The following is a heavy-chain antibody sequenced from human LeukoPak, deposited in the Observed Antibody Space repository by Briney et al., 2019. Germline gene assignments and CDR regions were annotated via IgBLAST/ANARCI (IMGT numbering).Heavy chain of an antibody. D-gene: IGHD4-11*01. CDR1: GFTFSSYA. CDR3: AKDLYSNYGPADY. CDR2: INGGGVNT. J-gene: IGHJ4*02. V-gene: IGHV3-23*01. Sequence: GGSLRLSCAASGFTFSSYAMSWVRQAPGKGLEWVSTINGGGVNTHYADSVGGRFTISRDNSKNTLFLQMNSLRDEDTAIYYCAKDLYSNYGPADYWGQGNLVTVSS.